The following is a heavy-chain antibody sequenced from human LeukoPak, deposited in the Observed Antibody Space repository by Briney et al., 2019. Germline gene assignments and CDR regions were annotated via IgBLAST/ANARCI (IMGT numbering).Heavy chain of an antibody. CDR1: GFTFSSYG. J-gene: IGHJ3*02. Sequence: GGSLRLSCAASGFTFSSYGMHWVRQAPGKGLEWVAFIRYDGSNKYYADSVKGRFTISRDNSKNTLYLQMNSLRAEDTAVYYCAKDGISSSWYSSKNAFDIWGQGTMVTVSS. CDR2: IRYDGSNK. D-gene: IGHD6-13*01. V-gene: IGHV3-30*02. CDR3: AKDGISSSWYSSKNAFDI.